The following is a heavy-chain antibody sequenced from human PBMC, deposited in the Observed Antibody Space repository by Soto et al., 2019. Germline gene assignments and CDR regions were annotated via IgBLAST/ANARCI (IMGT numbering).Heavy chain of an antibody. V-gene: IGHV4-34*01. D-gene: IGHD4-17*01. CDR3: AGFYGDGDYFDY. CDR2: INHSGST. Sequence: SETLSLTCAVYGGSFSGYYWSWIRQPPGKGLEWIGEINHSGSTNYNPSLKSRVTISVDTSKNQFSLKLSSVTAADTAVYYCAGFYGDGDYFDYWGQGTLVTVSS. CDR1: GGSFSGYY. J-gene: IGHJ4*02.